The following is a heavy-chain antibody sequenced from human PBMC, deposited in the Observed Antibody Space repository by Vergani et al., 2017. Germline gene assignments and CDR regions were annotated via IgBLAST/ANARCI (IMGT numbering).Heavy chain of an antibody. D-gene: IGHD6-13*01. J-gene: IGHJ4*02. CDR3: ARDRWSSRTGIDY. CDR2: IISDGSST. V-gene: IGHV3-74*01. CDR1: GFTFSSYW. Sequence: EVQLVESGGGLVQPGGSLRLSCAASGFTFSSYWMHWVRQAPGKGLVWVSRIISDGSSTSYADSVKGRVTIYRDNDKNTLYLQMNSLRAEDTAVYYCARDRWSSRTGIDYWGQGTLVTVSS.